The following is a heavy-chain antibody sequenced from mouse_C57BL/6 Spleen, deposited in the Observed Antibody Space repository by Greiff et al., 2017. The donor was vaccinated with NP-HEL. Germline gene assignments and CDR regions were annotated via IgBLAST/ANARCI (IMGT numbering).Heavy chain of an antibody. V-gene: IGHV1-61*01. CDR2: IYPSDSET. J-gene: IGHJ3*01. Sequence: QVHVKQPGAELVRPGSSVKLSCKASGYTFTSYWMDWVKQRPGQGLEWIGNIYPSDSETHYNQKFKDKATLTVDKSSSTAYMQLSSLTSEDSAVYYCALYSPFAYWGQGTLVTVSA. CDR3: ALYSPFAY. D-gene: IGHD2-12*01. CDR1: GYTFTSYW.